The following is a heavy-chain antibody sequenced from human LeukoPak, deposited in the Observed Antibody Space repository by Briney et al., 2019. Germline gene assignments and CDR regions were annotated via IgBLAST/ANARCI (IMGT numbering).Heavy chain of an antibody. CDR3: ARGPQGIGNSPIDY. J-gene: IGHJ4*02. Sequence: GGSLRLSCAASGFTFSSYSMYWVRQAPGKGLEWVSSISSSSSYIYYADSVKGRFTISRDNAKNSLYLQMNSLRAEDTAVYYCARGPQGIGNSPIDYWGQGTLVTVSS. D-gene: IGHD1/OR15-1a*01. CDR2: ISSSSSYI. CDR1: GFTFSSYS. V-gene: IGHV3-21*01.